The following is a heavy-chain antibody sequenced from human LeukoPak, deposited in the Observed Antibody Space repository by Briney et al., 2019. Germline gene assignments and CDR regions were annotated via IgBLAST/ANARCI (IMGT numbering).Heavy chain of an antibody. CDR2: IRNDIPKDGINK. J-gene: IGHJ4*02. CDR3: AKGDIN. D-gene: IGHD2-15*01. V-gene: IGHV3-30*02. Sequence: PGGSLRLSCTTSGFIFSNYGMHWVRQAPGKGLEWVALIRNDIPKDGINKYYADSVRGRFTISRDNSKNTVYLQMNSLRVADTAMYYWAKGDINWGQATLATVSS. CDR1: GFIFSNYG.